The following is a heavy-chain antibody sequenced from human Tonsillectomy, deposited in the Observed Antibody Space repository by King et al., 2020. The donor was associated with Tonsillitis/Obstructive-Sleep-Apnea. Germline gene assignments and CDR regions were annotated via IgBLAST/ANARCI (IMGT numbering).Heavy chain of an antibody. CDR2: IKHIGRT. J-gene: IGHJ5*02. V-gene: IGHV4-34*01. Sequence: VQLQQWGAGLLKPSETLSLTCVVYGGSFSGYYWSWIRQPPGKGLEWIGEIKHIGRTNYNQYLKSRVTTTVDTSKNQFSLELSSVTAPDTAVNYCARGPGGWRSISCQPGGFAPWGQGTLVTVSS. CDR1: GGSFSGYY. D-gene: IGHD3-16*01. CDR3: ARGPGGWRSISCQPGGFAP.